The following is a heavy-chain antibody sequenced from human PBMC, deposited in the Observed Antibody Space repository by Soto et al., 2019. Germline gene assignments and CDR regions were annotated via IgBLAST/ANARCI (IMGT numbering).Heavy chain of an antibody. CDR3: ARESLKTLVSGAFDV. Sequence: EVQLVESGGGLVQPGGSLRLACVASGFNLESHWMHWVRQGPGKGLAWVSRVKSDGSRIRYGDFVRGRFTISRDNVKNTLFLQMDSLTADDTGVYFCARESLKTLVSGAFDVWGQGTAVVVSS. D-gene: IGHD3-10*01. V-gene: IGHV3-74*01. CDR1: GFNLESHW. CDR2: VKSDGSRI. J-gene: IGHJ3*01.